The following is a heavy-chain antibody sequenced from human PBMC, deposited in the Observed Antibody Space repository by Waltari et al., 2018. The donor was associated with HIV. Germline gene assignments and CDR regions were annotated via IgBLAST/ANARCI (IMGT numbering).Heavy chain of an antibody. D-gene: IGHD5-12*01. CDR1: GFPFSSYW. V-gene: IGHV3-74*01. J-gene: IGHJ4*02. CDR3: ARTFTVATISPLLH. Sequence: EVQLVESGGGLVQPGGSLRLSCAASGFPFSSYWMHWVRQVPGKGLGWVARINSDGSSTTSAESVKRRVTISRDNAKSTLYLQRNSLRDEETAVYYCARTFTVATISPLLHWGQGTLVTVSS. CDR2: INSDGSST.